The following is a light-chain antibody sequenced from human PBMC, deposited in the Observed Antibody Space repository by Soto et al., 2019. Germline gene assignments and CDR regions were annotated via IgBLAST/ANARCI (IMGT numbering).Light chain of an antibody. CDR3: QSYDGSLSGV. CDR2: GNS. Sequence: QSVLTQPPSVSGAPGQRVTISCTGSSSNIGAGYDVHWYQQFPGTAPKLLIYGNSNRPSGVPDRFSGSKSGTSASLAITGLQAEDEADYYCQSYDGSLSGVFGSGTKLTVL. J-gene: IGLJ1*01. CDR1: SSNIGAGYD. V-gene: IGLV1-40*01.